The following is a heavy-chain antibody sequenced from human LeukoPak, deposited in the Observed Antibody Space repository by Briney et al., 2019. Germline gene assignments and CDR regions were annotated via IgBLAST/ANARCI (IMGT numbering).Heavy chain of an antibody. V-gene: IGHV3-23*01. D-gene: IGHD2-2*01. Sequence: GGSLRLSCAASGFSFSNYAMNWVRQAPGKGLEWVSFYADSVKGRFTISRDNSKNTLYLQMNSLRAEDTAIYYCAKGGSSTPYNNYDYWGQGALVTVSS. J-gene: IGHJ4*02. CDR1: GFSFSNYA. CDR3: AKGGSSTPYNNYDY.